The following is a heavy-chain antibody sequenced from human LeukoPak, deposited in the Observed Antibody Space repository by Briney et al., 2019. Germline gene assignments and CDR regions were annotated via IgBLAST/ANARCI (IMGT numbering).Heavy chain of an antibody. J-gene: IGHJ3*02. V-gene: IGHV3-9*03. Sequence: PGRSLRLSCAASGFTFDDYAMHWVRQGPGKGLEWVSGISWNSGSIGYADSVKGRFTISRDNAKNSLYLQMNSLRPEDMALYYCAKDILRFLVGGAFDIWGQGTMVTVSS. CDR3: AKDILRFLVGGAFDI. CDR2: ISWNSGSI. D-gene: IGHD3-3*01. CDR1: GFTFDDYA.